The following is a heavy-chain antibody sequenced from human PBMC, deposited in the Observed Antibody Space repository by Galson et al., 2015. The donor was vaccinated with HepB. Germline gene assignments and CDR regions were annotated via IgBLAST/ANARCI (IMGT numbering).Heavy chain of an antibody. V-gene: IGHV1-69*13. J-gene: IGHJ4*02. CDR3: ARDGVEMATIGAFDY. CDR1: GGTFSSYA. CDR2: IIPIFGTA. D-gene: IGHD5-24*01. Sequence: SVKVSCKASGGTFSSYAISWVRQAPGQGLEWMGGIIPIFGTANYAQKFQGRVTITADESTSTAYMELSSLRSEDTAVYYCARDGVEMATIGAFDYWGQGTLVTVSS.